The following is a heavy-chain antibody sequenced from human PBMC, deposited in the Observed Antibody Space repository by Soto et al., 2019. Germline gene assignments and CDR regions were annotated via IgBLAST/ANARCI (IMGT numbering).Heavy chain of an antibody. D-gene: IGHD2-15*01. J-gene: IGHJ4*02. V-gene: IGHV4-34*12. CDR1: DESFSDFY. CDR3: ARPNHGGKTFYSYFDF. Sequence: PSETLSPTCVGYDESFSDFYWWSWIRQPPGKGLEWIGHIFHGGGTNYNPSLKSRVTISIDRSKNLFSLELTSVTAADTAVYYCARPNHGGKTFYSYFDFWGQGTLVTVSS. CDR2: IFHGGGT.